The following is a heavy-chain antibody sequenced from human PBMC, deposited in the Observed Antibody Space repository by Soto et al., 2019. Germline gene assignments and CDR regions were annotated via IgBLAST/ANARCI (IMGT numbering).Heavy chain of an antibody. V-gene: IGHV3-15*01. Sequence: GESLKISCAASGFTFSNAWMSWVRQAPGKGLEWVGRIKSKTDGGTTDYAAPVKGRFTISRDDSKNTLYLQMNSLKTEDTAVYYCTTDGGYSYGDGYYYYGMDVWGQGTTVTVSS. D-gene: IGHD5-18*01. J-gene: IGHJ6*02. CDR2: IKSKTDGGTT. CDR3: TTDGGYSYGDGYYYYGMDV. CDR1: GFTFSNAW.